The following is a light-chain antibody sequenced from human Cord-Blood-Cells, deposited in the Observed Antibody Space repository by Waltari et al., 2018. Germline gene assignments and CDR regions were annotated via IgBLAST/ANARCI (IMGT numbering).Light chain of an antibody. CDR3: SSYTSSSTGV. CDR1: SSDVGGYNY. Sequence: QSALTQPASVSGSPGQSITIPCTGTSSDVGGYNYVSWYQQPPGKAPELRVYDGSKGPAGVSKRFSGAKSGNTASLTISGLQAEDEADYYCSSYTSSSTGVFGGGTKLTVL. J-gene: IGLJ3*02. CDR2: DGS. V-gene: IGLV2-14*01.